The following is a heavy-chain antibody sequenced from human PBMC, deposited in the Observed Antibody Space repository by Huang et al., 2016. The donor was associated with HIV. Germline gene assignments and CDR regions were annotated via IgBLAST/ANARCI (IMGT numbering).Heavy chain of an antibody. V-gene: IGHV4-39*01. CDR1: GGPISNSSQY. J-gene: IGHJ3*02. CDR2: IDYSGAT. D-gene: IGHD2-8*02. CDR3: VGYCTGGTCFEAFDI. Sequence: QLQLQESGPGLVKPSETLSLTCTVSGGPISNSSQYWGWIRQPPGKGLEWSGSIDYSGATNHNPSLKGRVTMSVDASKSQISLNLISVTAADTALYYCVGYCTGGTCFEAFDIWGQGTRVTVSS.